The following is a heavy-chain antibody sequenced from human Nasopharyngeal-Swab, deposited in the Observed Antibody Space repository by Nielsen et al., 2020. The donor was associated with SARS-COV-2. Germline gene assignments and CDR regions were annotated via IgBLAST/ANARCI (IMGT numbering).Heavy chain of an antibody. Sequence: SETLSLTCTVSGGSISSGGYYWSWIRQHPGKGLEWIGYIYYSGSTYYNPSLKSRVTISVDTSKNQFSLKLSSVTAADTAVYYCARAGRITIFGVVNHFDYRGQGTLVTVSS. J-gene: IGHJ4*02. CDR2: IYYSGST. CDR3: ARAGRITIFGVVNHFDY. CDR1: GGSISSGGYY. V-gene: IGHV4-31*03. D-gene: IGHD3-3*01.